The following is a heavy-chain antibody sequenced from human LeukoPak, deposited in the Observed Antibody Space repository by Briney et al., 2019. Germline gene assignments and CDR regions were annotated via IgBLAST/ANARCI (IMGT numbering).Heavy chain of an antibody. CDR3: ARVGGEWFGELLDSYYFDY. CDR2: IYYSGST. Sequence: SQTLSLTCTVSGGSISSGDYYWSWIRQPPGKGLEWIGYIYYSGSTYYNPSLKSRVTISVDTSKNQFSLKLSSVTAADTAVYYCARVGGEWFGELLDSYYFDYWGQGTLVTVSS. D-gene: IGHD3-10*01. J-gene: IGHJ4*02. CDR1: GGSISSGDYY. V-gene: IGHV4-30-4*01.